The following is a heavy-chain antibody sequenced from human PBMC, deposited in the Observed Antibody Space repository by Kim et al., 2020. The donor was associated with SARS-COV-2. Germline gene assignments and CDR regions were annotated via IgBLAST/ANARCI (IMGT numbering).Heavy chain of an antibody. D-gene: IGHD5-12*01. Sequence: GGSLRLSCAASGFTFRDYWMRWVRQSPGKGLEWVADLNEDGSEKFYMDSVRGRFTISRDNAKNSLFLQMNSLRAEDAALYYCARGGSYSFEYWGQGSLV. V-gene: IGHV3-7*01. CDR3: ARGGSYSFEY. CDR1: GFTFRDYW. J-gene: IGHJ4*02. CDR2: LNEDGSEK.